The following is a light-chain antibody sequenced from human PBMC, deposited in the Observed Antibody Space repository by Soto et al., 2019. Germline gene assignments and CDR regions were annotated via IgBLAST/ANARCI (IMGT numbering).Light chain of an antibody. J-gene: IGKJ5*01. CDR2: GAS. CDR1: QSVRSN. V-gene: IGKV3-15*01. Sequence: IMMTQSPATLSVSPGERVTLSFRASQSVRSNLAWYQQKPGQAPRLLIYGASTRATGIPARFSGSGSGTEFTLTISSLQSEDFAVYYCQQYVSAPITFGQGTRLEI. CDR3: QQYVSAPIT.